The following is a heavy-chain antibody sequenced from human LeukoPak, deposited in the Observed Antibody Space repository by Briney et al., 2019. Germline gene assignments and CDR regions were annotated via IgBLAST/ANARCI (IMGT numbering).Heavy chain of an antibody. CDR2: IYTSGST. D-gene: IGHD3-10*01. V-gene: IGHV4-61*02. CDR1: GGSISSGSYY. J-gene: IGHJ3*02. CDR3: AREGGRGSGSLDN. Sequence: PSETLSLTCTVSGGSISSGSYYWSWIRQPAGKGLEWIGRIYTSGSTNYNPSLKSRVTISVDTSKNQFSLKLSSVTAADTAVYYCAREGGRGSGSLDNWGQGTMVTVSS.